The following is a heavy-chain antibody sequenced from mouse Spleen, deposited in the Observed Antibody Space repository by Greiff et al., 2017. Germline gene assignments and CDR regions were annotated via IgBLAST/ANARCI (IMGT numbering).Heavy chain of an antibody. CDR3: ARATTASQFDY. D-gene: IGHD1-2*01. CDR2: IDPSDSET. V-gene: IGHV1-52*01. Sequence: QVQLQQPGAELVRPGSSVKLSCKASGYTFTSYWMHWVKQRPIQGLEWIGNIDPSDSETHYNQKFKDKATLTVDKSSSTAYMQLSSLTSEDSAVYYCARATTASQFDYWGQGTTLTVSS. J-gene: IGHJ2*01. CDR1: GYTFTSYW.